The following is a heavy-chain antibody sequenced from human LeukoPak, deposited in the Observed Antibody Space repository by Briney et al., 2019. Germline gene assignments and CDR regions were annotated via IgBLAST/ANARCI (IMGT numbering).Heavy chain of an antibody. CDR3: AKGGYQFDY. D-gene: IGHD2-2*01. CDR1: GFTFDDYA. J-gene: IGHJ4*02. CDR2: ISGSGGST. Sequence: PGGSLRLSCAASGFTFDDYAFHWVRQAPGKGLEWVSAISGSGGSTYYADSVKGRFTISRDNSKNTLYLQMNSLRAEDTAVYYCAKGGYQFDYWGQGTLVTVSS. V-gene: IGHV3-23*01.